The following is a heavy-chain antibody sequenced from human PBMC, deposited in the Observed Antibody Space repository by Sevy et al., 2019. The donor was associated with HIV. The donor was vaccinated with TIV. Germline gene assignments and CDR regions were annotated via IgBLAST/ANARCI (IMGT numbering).Heavy chain of an antibody. CDR3: ARGPLEDYYGSGSSPYWYFDL. V-gene: IGHV4-39*01. J-gene: IGHJ2*01. Sequence: SETLSLTCTVSGGSITSSNFYWGWIRQPPGKGLESIGTIYYSGATYYNPSLKSRVTISVDTSKNQFSLKLTSVTAADTAVYFCARGPLEDYYGSGSSPYWYFDLWGRGTLVTVSS. CDR1: GGSITSSNFY. D-gene: IGHD3-10*01. CDR2: IYYSGAT.